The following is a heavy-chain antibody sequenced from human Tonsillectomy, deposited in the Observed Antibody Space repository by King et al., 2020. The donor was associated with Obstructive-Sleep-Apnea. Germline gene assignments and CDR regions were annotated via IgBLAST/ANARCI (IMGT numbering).Heavy chain of an antibody. CDR3: AKNEASISAVSTDPIA. D-gene: IGHD6-6*01. V-gene: IGHV3-30*18. CDR2: ISYDGMNK. CDR1: GFTFNSYG. Sequence: QLVQSGGGVVQPGRSLRISCAASGFTFNSYGMHWVRQAPGKGLEWLAGISYDGMNKKYADSVKGRFTISSDNSKNTLYLKMNSLRAEDTAMYYCAKNEASISAVSTDPIAWGQGTLVTVSS. J-gene: IGHJ5*02.